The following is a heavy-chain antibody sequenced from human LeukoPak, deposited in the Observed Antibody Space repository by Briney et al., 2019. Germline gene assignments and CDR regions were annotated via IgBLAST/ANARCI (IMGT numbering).Heavy chain of an antibody. CDR3: ARERAIFGVVDDH. J-gene: IGHJ4*02. CDR2: ISGDSDTI. Sequence: GGSLRLSCAASGFTFSSYSMNWVRQAPGKGLEWVSYISGDSDTIHYTDSVKGRFTISREDTKNSLTLQMNSLRAEDTAVYYCARERAIFGVVDDHWGQGILATVSS. D-gene: IGHD3-3*01. V-gene: IGHV3-48*04. CDR1: GFTFSSYS.